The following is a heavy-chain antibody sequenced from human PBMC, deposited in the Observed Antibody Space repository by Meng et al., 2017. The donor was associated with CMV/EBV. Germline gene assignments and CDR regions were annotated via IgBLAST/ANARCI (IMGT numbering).Heavy chain of an antibody. Sequence: ESLKISCAASGFTFSSYWMHWVRQAPGKGLVWVSRMNSDGSSTSYADSVTGRFTISRDNAKNTLYLQMNSLRAEDTAVYYCARVREPDGDSSSWYDYYYYGMDVWGQGTTVTVSS. D-gene: IGHD6-13*01. CDR3: ARVREPDGDSSSWYDYYYYGMDV. CDR2: MNSDGSST. V-gene: IGHV3-74*01. J-gene: IGHJ6*02. CDR1: GFTFSSYW.